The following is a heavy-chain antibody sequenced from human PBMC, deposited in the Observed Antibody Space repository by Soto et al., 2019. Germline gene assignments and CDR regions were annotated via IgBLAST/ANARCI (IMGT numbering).Heavy chain of an antibody. Sequence: SETLSLTCTVSGGSISSSSYYWGWIRQPPGKGLEWIGSIYYSGSTYYNPSLKSRVTISVDTSKNQFSLKLSSVTAADTAVYYCARAYRSSWYSLFDYWGQGTLVTVSS. D-gene: IGHD6-13*01. J-gene: IGHJ4*02. CDR2: IYYSGST. CDR1: GGSISSSSYY. V-gene: IGHV4-39*01. CDR3: ARAYRSSWYSLFDY.